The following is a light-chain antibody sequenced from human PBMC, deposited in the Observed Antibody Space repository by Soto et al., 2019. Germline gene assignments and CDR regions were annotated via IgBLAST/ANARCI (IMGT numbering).Light chain of an antibody. V-gene: IGKV3-15*01. CDR1: QSVSSN. Sequence: EIVMTQSPATLSVSPGERATLSCRASQSVSSNLAWYQQKPGQAPRLLIYGASTRATGIPARFSCSGSGTEFTLTISSLQSEDFAVYSCQQYNNWPGTFGQGTKVDIK. J-gene: IGKJ1*01. CDR2: GAS. CDR3: QQYNNWPGT.